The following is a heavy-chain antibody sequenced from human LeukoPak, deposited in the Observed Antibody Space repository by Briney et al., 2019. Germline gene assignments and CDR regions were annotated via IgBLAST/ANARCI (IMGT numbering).Heavy chain of an antibody. CDR1: GGSISSGGYS. CDR2: IYHSGST. V-gene: IGHV4-30-2*01. CDR3: ARASPSGSYYGY. D-gene: IGHD1-26*01. J-gene: IGHJ4*02. Sequence: PSETLSLTCAVSGGSISSGGYSWSWIRQPPGKGLEWIGYIYHSGSTYYNPSLKSRVTISVDRSKNQFSLKLSSVTAADTAVYYCARASPSGSYYGYWGQGTLVTVSS.